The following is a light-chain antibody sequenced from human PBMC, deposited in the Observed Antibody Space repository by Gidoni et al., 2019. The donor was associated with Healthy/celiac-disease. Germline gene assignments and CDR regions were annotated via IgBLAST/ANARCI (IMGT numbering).Light chain of an antibody. CDR2: LGS. V-gene: IGKV2-28*01. CDR3: MQALQTPRT. J-gene: IGKJ2*02. Sequence: DIVITQSPLSLPVTPGEPASISCRPSQSLLHSNGYNYLDWYLQKPGQSPQLLIYLGSNRASGVPDRFSGSGSGTDFTLKISRVEAEDVGVYYCMQALQTPRTFXQXTKLEIK. CDR1: QSLLHSNGYNY.